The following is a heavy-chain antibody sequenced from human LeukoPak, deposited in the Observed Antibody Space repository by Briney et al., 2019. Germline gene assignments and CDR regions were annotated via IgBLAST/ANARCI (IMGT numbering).Heavy chain of an antibody. CDR1: GGSFSGYY. Sequence: SETLSLTCAVYGGSFSGYYWSWIRQSPGKGLEWIGEIYHSGSTNHNPSLKSRVTMSIDTSKNQFSLKMYSVTAADTAVYYCARGWAGHDILTGYPRTYYFDYWGQGILVTVSS. V-gene: IGHV4-34*01. D-gene: IGHD3-9*01. J-gene: IGHJ4*02. CDR2: IYHSGST. CDR3: ARGWAGHDILTGYPRTYYFDY.